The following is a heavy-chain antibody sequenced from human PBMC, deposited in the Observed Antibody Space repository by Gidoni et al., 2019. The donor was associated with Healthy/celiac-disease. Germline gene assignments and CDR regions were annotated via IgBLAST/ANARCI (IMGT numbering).Heavy chain of an antibody. D-gene: IGHD3-22*01. CDR2: ISAYNGNT. Sequence: QVQLVQSGAEVKKPGASVKVSCKASGYTFTSYGISWVRQAPGQGLEWMGWISAYNGNTNYAQKLQGRVTMTTDTSTSTAYMELRSLRSDDTAVYYCARLSYYYDSSGYYYPTYYYYGMDVWGQGTTVTVSS. V-gene: IGHV1-18*01. CDR1: GYTFTSYG. CDR3: ARLSYYYDSSGYYYPTYYYYGMDV. J-gene: IGHJ6*02.